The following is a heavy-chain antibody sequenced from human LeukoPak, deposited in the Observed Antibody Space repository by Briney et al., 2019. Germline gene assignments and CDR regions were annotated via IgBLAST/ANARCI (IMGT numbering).Heavy chain of an antibody. CDR1: VYTFTSSD. Sequence: ASLKVSCKASVYTFTSSDITWVRQATGQGLEWMGWMNPNSGNTGYVQKFQGRVTMTRNTSISTAYMELSSLRSEDTAVYYCARAPYYDFWSGYYKDYYYYMDVWGKGTTVTVSS. J-gene: IGHJ6*03. V-gene: IGHV1-8*01. CDR3: ARAPYYDFWSGYYKDYYYYMDV. CDR2: MNPNSGNT. D-gene: IGHD3-3*01.